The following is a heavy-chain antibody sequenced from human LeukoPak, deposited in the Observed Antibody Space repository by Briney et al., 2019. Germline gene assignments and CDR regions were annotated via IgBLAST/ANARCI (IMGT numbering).Heavy chain of an antibody. V-gene: IGHV4-61*02. CDR3: ARGYLYSNNAADAFDI. CDR1: GGSISSGSYY. J-gene: IGHJ3*02. Sequence: PSETLSLTCTVSGGSISSGSYYWSWIRQPPGKGLEWIGRIYTSGSTNYNPSLKSRVTISVDTSKNQFSLKLSSVTAADTAVYYCARGYLYSNNAADAFDIWGQGTMVTVSS. D-gene: IGHD4-11*01. CDR2: IYTSGST.